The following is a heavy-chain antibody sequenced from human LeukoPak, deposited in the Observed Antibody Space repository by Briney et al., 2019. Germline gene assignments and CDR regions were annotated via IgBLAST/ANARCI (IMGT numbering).Heavy chain of an antibody. CDR3: ARVGKNGWDFDH. CDR2: INEGGNVK. Sequence: GGSLRLSCIVSGFTFRSYWMSWIRQAPGKGLEWVANINEGGNVKFYVDSVKGRFTISRDNTKISLHLQMYSLRAEDTAVYYCARVGKNGWDFDHWGQGTLVTVSS. D-gene: IGHD6-19*01. J-gene: IGHJ4*02. CDR1: GFTFRSYW. V-gene: IGHV3-7*01.